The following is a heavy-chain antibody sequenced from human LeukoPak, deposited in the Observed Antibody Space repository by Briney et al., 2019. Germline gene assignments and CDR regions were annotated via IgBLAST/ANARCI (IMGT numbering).Heavy chain of an antibody. CDR2: IYYSGST. CDR3: ARVTSRSWGPGTTVVTGAFDI. J-gene: IGHJ3*02. CDR1: GGSISSYY. D-gene: IGHD4-23*01. V-gene: IGHV4-59*01. Sequence: SETLSLTCTVSGGSISSYYWSWIRQPPGKGLEWIGYIYYSGSTNYNPSLKSRVTISVDTSKNQFSLKLSSVTAADTAVYYCARVTSRSWGPGTTVVTGAFDIWGQGTMVTVSS.